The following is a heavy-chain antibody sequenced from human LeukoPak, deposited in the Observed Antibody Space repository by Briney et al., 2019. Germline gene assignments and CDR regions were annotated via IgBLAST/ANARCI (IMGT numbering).Heavy chain of an antibody. V-gene: IGHV1-18*01. D-gene: IGHD3-3*01. CDR3: ARGKVPTVPRYDFWSGYYNNYYYMDV. J-gene: IGHJ6*03. CDR2: ISAYNGNT. CDR1: GYTFTSYG. Sequence: ASVKVSCKASGYTFTSYGISWVRQAPGQGLEWMGWISAYNGNTNYAQKLKGRVTMTTDTSTSTAYMELRSLRSDDTAVYYCARGKVPTVPRYDFWSGYYNNYYYMDVWGKGTTVTVSS.